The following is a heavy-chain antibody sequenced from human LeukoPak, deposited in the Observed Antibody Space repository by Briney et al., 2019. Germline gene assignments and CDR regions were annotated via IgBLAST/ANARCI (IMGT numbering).Heavy chain of an antibody. Sequence: ASVKVSCKASGYAFTSYYMHWVRQAPGQGLEWMGIINPSGGSTSYAQKFQGRVTMTRDTSTSTVYMELSSLRSEDTAVYYCARNRVVGGYGGYEFDYWGQGTLVTVSS. V-gene: IGHV1-46*01. CDR1: GYAFTSYY. D-gene: IGHD5-12*01. CDR2: INPSGGST. J-gene: IGHJ4*02. CDR3: ARNRVVGGYGGYEFDY.